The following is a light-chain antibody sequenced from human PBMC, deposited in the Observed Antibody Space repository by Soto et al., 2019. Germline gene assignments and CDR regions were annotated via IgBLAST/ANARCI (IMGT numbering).Light chain of an antibody. CDR2: GAS. V-gene: IGKV3D-15*01. CDR1: QDISSS. Sequence: EIVMTQSPATLSVSPGERATLSCRASQDISSSLAWYQQKSGQAPRLLIYGASTRATGIPAGFSGSGSGTEFTLTISSLQSEDFAVYYCQQYNNWPPITFGQGTRLEIK. CDR3: QQYNNWPPIT. J-gene: IGKJ5*01.